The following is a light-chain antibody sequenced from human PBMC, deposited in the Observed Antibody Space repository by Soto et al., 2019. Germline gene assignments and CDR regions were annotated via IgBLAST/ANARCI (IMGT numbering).Light chain of an antibody. CDR2: AAS. Sequence: DIQMTQSPSSLSASVGDRVTITCRASQSISSYLNWYQQKPGKAPKLLIYAASSLQSAVPSRFNGSGSGTDFTLTISSLQPEDVATYYCQQSYSTLRTFGQGTTADIK. CDR3: QQSYSTLRT. CDR1: QSISSY. J-gene: IGKJ1*01. V-gene: IGKV1-39*01.